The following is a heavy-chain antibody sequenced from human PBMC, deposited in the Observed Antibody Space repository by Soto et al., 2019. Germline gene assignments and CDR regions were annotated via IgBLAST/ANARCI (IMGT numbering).Heavy chain of an antibody. J-gene: IGHJ5*02. CDR1: GGSISSYY. CDR3: ARSTMVRGVIGPSNWFDP. Sequence: SETQSLTCTVSGGSISSYYWSWIRQPPGKGLEWIGYIYYSGSTNYNPSLKSRVTISVDTSKNQFSLKLSSVTAADTAVYYCARSTMVRGVIGPSNWFDPWGQGTLVTVS. D-gene: IGHD3-10*01. V-gene: IGHV4-59*01. CDR2: IYYSGST.